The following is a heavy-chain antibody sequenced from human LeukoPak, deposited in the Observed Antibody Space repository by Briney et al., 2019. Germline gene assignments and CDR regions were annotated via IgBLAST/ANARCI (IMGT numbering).Heavy chain of an antibody. D-gene: IGHD2-2*01. CDR2: ISDSGGST. CDR1: GFTFSSYA. V-gene: IGHV3-23*01. J-gene: IGHJ4*02. CDR3: AKAVGTLVPSHFDY. Sequence: GGPLRLSCAGSGFTFSSYAMSWVRQAPGKGLEWVSVISDSGGSTYYADSVKGRFTISRDNSRNTLYLQMNSLRPVDTAVYYCAKAVGTLVPSHFDYWGQGTLVTVSS.